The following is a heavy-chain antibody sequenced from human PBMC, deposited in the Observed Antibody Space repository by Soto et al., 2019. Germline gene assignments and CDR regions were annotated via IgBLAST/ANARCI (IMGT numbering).Heavy chain of an antibody. CDR1: GFTFSHFG. J-gene: IGHJ5*02. Sequence: GGSLRLSCAASGFTFSHFGMHWVRQAPGKGLEWVAIVYNDGENKYYADSVKGRFIISRDQSKNTVYLQMNSLRVEDTAIYYCVRNTGNFRLDLWGQGILVTVSS. D-gene: IGHD2-8*02. V-gene: IGHV3-33*01. CDR2: VYNDGENK. CDR3: VRNTGNFRLDL.